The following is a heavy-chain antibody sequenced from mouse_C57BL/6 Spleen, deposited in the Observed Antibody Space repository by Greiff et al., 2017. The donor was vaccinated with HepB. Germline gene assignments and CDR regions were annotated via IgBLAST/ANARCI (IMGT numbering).Heavy chain of an antibody. D-gene: IGHD4-1*01. Sequence: EVMLQESGPELVKPGDSVKISCKASGYSFTGYFMNWVMQSHGKSLEWIGRINPYNGDTFYNQKFKGKATLTVDKSSSTAHMELRSLTSEDSAVYYCARSWDVWFAYWGQGTLVTVSA. V-gene: IGHV1-20*01. J-gene: IGHJ3*01. CDR3: ARSWDVWFAY. CDR1: GYSFTGYF. CDR2: INPYNGDT.